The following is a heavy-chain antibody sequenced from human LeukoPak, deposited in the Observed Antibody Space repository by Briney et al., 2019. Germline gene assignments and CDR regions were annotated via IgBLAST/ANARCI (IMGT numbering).Heavy chain of an antibody. V-gene: IGHV3-23*01. Sequence: GGSLRLSCAASGLIFSSNAMSWVRQAPGKGLEWVSAIINSGGSTYYADSVKGRFTISRDNSKNTLYLQMNSLRAEDTALYYCAKDIYGDYGGLDYWGQGTLVTVSS. CDR3: AKDIYGDYGGLDY. CDR2: IINSGGST. CDR1: GLIFSSNA. D-gene: IGHD4-17*01. J-gene: IGHJ4*02.